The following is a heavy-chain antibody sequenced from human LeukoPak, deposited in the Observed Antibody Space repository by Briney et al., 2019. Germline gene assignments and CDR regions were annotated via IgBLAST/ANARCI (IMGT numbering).Heavy chain of an antibody. V-gene: IGHV1-69*05. CDR3: ARDVHGDYGSGWFDP. J-gene: IGHJ5*02. CDR2: IMPLFGTA. D-gene: IGHD4-17*01. Sequence: SVKVSCNTSGGTVNNSAISWVRQAPGQGLEWLGGIMPLFGTAGYAQKFQGRVTITKDESTRTVSLELTSLTSDDTAVYYCARDVHGDYGSGWFDPWGQGTLVSVSS. CDR1: GGTVNNSA.